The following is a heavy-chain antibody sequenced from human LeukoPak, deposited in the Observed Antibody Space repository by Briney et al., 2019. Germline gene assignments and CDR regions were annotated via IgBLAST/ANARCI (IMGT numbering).Heavy chain of an antibody. J-gene: IGHJ4*02. CDR2: IIPIFGTV. CDR3: ARVSGSYGFDY. Sequence: SVKVSCKASGGTFSSYAISWVRQAPGQGLEWMGGIIPIFGTVSFARMFQGRVTITADESTSTAYMELSSLRSEDTAVYYCARVSGSYGFDYWGQGTLITVSS. V-gene: IGHV1-69*13. D-gene: IGHD1-26*01. CDR1: GGTFSSYA.